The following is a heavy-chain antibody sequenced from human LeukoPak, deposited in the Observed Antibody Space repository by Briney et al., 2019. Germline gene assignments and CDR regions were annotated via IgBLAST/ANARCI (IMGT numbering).Heavy chain of an antibody. J-gene: IGHJ2*01. D-gene: IGHD4-23*01. V-gene: IGHV3-23*01. CDR2: ISNSGSNT. Sequence: GGSLRPSCAASGFTFSIYAMSWVRQAPGKGLEWVSGISNSGSNTYYADSVKGRFTISRDNSKNTLYLQMNSLRAEDTAVYYCMKHAVVTPLVWYFDLWGRGTLVTVSS. CDR1: GFTFSIYA. CDR3: MKHAVVTPLVWYFDL.